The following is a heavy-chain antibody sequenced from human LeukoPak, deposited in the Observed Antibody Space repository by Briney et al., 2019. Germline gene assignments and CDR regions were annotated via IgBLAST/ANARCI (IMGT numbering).Heavy chain of an antibody. CDR1: GFTFSSYS. CDR2: ISYSSSTI. D-gene: IGHD4-11*01. CDR3: ARDRLHYGKYENTFDY. Sequence: GGSLRLSCAASGFTFSSYSMNWARQAPGKGLEWVSYISYSSSTIYYADSVKGRFTISRDNGKNSLYLQMNSLRAEDTAVYYCARDRLHYGKYENTFDYWGQRTLVTVSS. J-gene: IGHJ4*02. V-gene: IGHV3-48*01.